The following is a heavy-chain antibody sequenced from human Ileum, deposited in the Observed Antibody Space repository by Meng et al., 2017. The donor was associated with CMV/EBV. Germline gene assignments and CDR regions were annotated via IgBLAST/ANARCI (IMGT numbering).Heavy chain of an antibody. Sequence: LLWAMLGGSFSGYYWRWIRQPPGKGLEWIGEINHIGNTNYNPSLKSRVTISIDILKNHFSLKLSSVTAADTALYYCARGIDYNDESDYWGQGALVTVSS. V-gene: IGHV4-34*01. D-gene: IGHD3-22*01. CDR2: INHIGNT. J-gene: IGHJ4*02. CDR3: ARGIDYNDESDY. CDR1: GGSFSGYY.